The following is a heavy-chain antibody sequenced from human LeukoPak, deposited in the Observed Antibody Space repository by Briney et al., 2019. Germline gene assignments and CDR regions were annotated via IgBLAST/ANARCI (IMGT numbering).Heavy chain of an antibody. CDR1: GYTFTSYY. D-gene: IGHD3-22*01. Sequence: AASVKVSCKASGYTFTSYYMHWVRQAPGQGLEWMGIINPSGGSTSYAQKFQGRVTMTEDTSTDTAYMELSSLRSEDTAVYYCATVRLYDSSGYYYDYWGQGTLVTVSS. J-gene: IGHJ4*02. V-gene: IGHV1-46*01. CDR2: INPSGGST. CDR3: ATVRLYDSSGYYYDY.